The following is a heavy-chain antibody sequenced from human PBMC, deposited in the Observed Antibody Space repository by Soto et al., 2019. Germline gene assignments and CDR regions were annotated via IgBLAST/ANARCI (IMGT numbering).Heavy chain of an antibody. V-gene: IGHV4-34*01. CDR3: AREWGYCSGGSCYSFDP. J-gene: IGHJ5*02. D-gene: IGHD2-15*01. CDR1: GGYFSGYY. CDR2: INHSGST. Sequence: ETLSLTCAVYGGYFSGYYWSWIRQPPGKGLEWIGEINHSGSTNYNPSLKSRVTISVDTSKNQFSLKLSSVTAADTAVYYCAREWGYCSGGSCYSFDPWGQGTLVTVSS.